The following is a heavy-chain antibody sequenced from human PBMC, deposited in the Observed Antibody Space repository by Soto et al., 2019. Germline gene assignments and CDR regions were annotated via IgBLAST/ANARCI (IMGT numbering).Heavy chain of an antibody. D-gene: IGHD3-22*01. Sequence: QVQLVQSGAEVKKPGASVKVSCRASGYTFTSYGITWVRQAPGQGLEWMGWISPYNGNTNYAQKLQGRVTMTTDTTTSSAYMELRSLRADDTAVYYCARAVDYYDSSGYYTHEYFQPWGQGTLVTVSS. CDR1: GYTFTSYG. CDR2: ISPYNGNT. V-gene: IGHV1-18*01. CDR3: ARAVDYYDSSGYYTHEYFQP. J-gene: IGHJ1*01.